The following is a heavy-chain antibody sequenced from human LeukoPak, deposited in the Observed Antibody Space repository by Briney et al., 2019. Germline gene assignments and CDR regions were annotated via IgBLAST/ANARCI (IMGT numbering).Heavy chain of an antibody. J-gene: IGHJ5*02. D-gene: IGHD3-10*01. V-gene: IGHV1-8*02. CDR1: GYTFITYG. CDR2: MNPITGST. Sequence: ASVKVSCKASGYTFITYGINWVRQAAGQGLEWMGWMNPITGSTGYARQFQGRVTMTRDTSTGTAYMELTSLRSEDTAVYYCVRDGEGVAISVNYWFDPWGQGTLVTVSS. CDR3: VRDGEGVAISVNYWFDP.